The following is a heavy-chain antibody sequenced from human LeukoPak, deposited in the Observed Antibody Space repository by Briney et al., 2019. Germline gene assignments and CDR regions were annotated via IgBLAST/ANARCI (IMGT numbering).Heavy chain of an antibody. D-gene: IGHD6-13*01. CDR1: GGTFSSYA. J-gene: IGHJ3*02. Sequence: GASVKVSCKASGGTFSSYAISWVRQAPGKGLEWMGGFDPEDGETIYAQKFQGRVTMTEDTSTDTAYMELSSLRSEDTAVYYCATEGYSSSWAYAFDIWGQGTMVTVSS. CDR2: FDPEDGET. V-gene: IGHV1-24*01. CDR3: ATEGYSSSWAYAFDI.